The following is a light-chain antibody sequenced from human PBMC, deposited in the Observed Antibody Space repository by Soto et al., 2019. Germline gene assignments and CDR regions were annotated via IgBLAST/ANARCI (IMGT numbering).Light chain of an antibody. CDR2: DAS. V-gene: IGKV1-9*01. Sequence: IQMTQSPSSLSASLGDRVTISCQASQDITIYLAWYKQKPGEAPKLLIYDASALPRGVPARFRGSGSGTKFTLTIASLQPDDFATYYCQQYETFSGTFGPGTKVDIK. CDR3: QQYETFSGT. J-gene: IGKJ1*01. CDR1: QDITIY.